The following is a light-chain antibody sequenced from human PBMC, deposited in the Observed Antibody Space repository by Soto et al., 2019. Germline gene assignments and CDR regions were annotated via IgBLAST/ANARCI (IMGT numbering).Light chain of an antibody. CDR3: SSYAGSNNPVL. CDR2: DVT. CDR1: SSDVGGYNY. Sequence: QSALTQPPSASGSPGQSVAISCTGTSSDVGGYNYVSWYQQHPGKAPKLMIYDVTERPPGVPDRFSGSLSGNTASLTVAGLQAEDEADYYCSSYAGSNNPVLFGGGTKLTVL. V-gene: IGLV2-8*01. J-gene: IGLJ2*01.